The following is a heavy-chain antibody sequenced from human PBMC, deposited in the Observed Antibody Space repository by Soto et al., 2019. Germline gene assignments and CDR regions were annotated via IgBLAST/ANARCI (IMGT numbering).Heavy chain of an antibody. CDR3: ARDVTVSDAMTEYYGMDV. Sequence: ASETLSLTCAVYGGSFSGYYWSWIRQPPGKGLEWIGEINHSGSTNYNPSLKSRVTISVDTSKNQFSLRLSSVTAADTAVYYCARDVTVSDAMTEYYGMDVWGQGYTVTVSS. CDR2: INHSGST. J-gene: IGHJ6*02. D-gene: IGHD1-20*01. V-gene: IGHV4-34*01. CDR1: GGSFSGYY.